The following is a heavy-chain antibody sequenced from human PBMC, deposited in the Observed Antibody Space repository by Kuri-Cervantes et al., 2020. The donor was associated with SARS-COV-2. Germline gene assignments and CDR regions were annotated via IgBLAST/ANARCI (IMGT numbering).Heavy chain of an antibody. Sequence: SQTLSLTCAVSGYSISSGYYWGWLRQPPGRGLEWIGSIYHSGSTYYNPYLKSRVTISVVTSKNQFSLKLSSVTAAVTAVYYCAREDRGWFDPWGQGTLVTVSS. J-gene: IGHJ5*02. CDR2: IYHSGST. CDR3: AREDRGWFDP. V-gene: IGHV4-38-2*02. CDR1: GYSISSGYY.